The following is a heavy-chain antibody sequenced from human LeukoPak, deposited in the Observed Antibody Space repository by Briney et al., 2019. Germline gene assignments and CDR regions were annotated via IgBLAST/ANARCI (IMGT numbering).Heavy chain of an antibody. CDR3: ARVGASGGSGSYYYYYYYMDV. CDR1: GYTFTSYD. Sequence: ASVKVSCKASGYTFTSYDINWVRQATGQGLEWMGWMNPNSGNTGYAQKFQGRVTMTRNTSISTAYMELSSLRSEDTAVYYCARVGASGGSGSYYYYYYYMDVWGKGTTVTISS. D-gene: IGHD3-10*01. V-gene: IGHV1-8*01. CDR2: MNPNSGNT. J-gene: IGHJ6*03.